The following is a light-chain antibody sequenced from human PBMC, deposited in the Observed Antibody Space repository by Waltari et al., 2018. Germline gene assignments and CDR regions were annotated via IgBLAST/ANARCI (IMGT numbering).Light chain of an antibody. V-gene: IGKV3-15*01. CDR1: QSIRSN. CDR3: QQDDNWLGT. CDR2: GAS. Sequence: EIVMTQSPATLSVFPGERATLSCRASQSIRSNLAWYQHKPGQAPRLRIYGASTRTTGIPARFSGSGSGTEFTLTISSLRSEDFAVYFCQQDDNWLGTFGQGTKVENK. J-gene: IGKJ1*01.